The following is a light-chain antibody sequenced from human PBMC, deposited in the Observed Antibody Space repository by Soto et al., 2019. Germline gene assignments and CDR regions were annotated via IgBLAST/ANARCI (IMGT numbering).Light chain of an antibody. CDR1: QSVSGSY. CDR3: QQYGSSSWT. J-gene: IGKJ1*01. V-gene: IGKV3-20*01. Sequence: EIVLTQSPGTLSLSPGERATLSCRASQSVSGSYVAWYQQKPGQAPRLLIYGASGRATGIPDRFSGSGSGTDFTLTISRLEPEDLAVYYCQQYGSSSWTFGQGTKVDIK. CDR2: GAS.